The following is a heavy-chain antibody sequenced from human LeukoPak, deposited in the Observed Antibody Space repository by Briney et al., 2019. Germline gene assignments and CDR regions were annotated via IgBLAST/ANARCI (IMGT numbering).Heavy chain of an antibody. D-gene: IGHD3-22*01. V-gene: IGHV1-2*02. Sequence: ASVKDSCKASGYTFAGYYMHWVRQAPGQGPEWMGWINPNSGGTDYAQRFQGRVTMTRETSISTPYMELSRLKSDDTAVYYCARGKDNSGYWGRWWFDTWGQGTLVTVSS. CDR1: GYTFAGYY. J-gene: IGHJ5*02. CDR3: ARGKDNSGYWGRWWFDT. CDR2: INPNSGGT.